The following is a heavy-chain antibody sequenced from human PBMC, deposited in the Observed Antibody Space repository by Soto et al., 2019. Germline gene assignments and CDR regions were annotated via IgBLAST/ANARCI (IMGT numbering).Heavy chain of an antibody. CDR2: IRANGESI. CDR1: GFDFRSYE. J-gene: IGHJ3*02. V-gene: IGHV3-48*03. D-gene: IGHD2-21*02. CDR3: ARETVRDAIDI. Sequence: PGGSLRLSCAASGFDFRSYEMNWVRQAPGKGLEWVSNIRANGESIYYADSVKGRVSVSRDNAKNSLFLEMNSLRVDDTAVYYCARETVRDAIDIWGQGTMVTVSS.